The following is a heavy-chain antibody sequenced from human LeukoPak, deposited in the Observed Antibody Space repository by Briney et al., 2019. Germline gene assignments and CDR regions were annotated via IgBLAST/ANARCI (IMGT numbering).Heavy chain of an antibody. V-gene: IGHV4-59*01. Sequence: SETLSLTCTVSGGSMSSKYWSWIRQPPGKGLEWIGYIYYSGSTNYNPSLKSRVTISVDTSKNQFSLKLSSVTAADTAVYYCARSVEGYCSGGSCYSYYYYMDVWGKGTTVTVSS. D-gene: IGHD2-15*01. CDR1: GGSMSSKY. CDR2: IYYSGST. CDR3: ARSVEGYCSGGSCYSYYYYMDV. J-gene: IGHJ6*03.